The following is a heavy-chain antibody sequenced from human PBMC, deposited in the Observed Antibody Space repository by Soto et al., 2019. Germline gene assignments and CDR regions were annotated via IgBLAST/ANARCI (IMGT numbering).Heavy chain of an antibody. V-gene: IGHV4-61*08. CDR3: AKGFSTGLYVYX. D-gene: IGHD6-19*01. Sequence: PSEALSLTCSFSGGSFSSDAYYWAWIRQPPGKTLEWVGMTLSSGGTSRNPSLRSRLSMSFDTARNQFSMRLTSVTAADTGVYFCAKGFSTGLYVYXWGRGTLLTVSX. J-gene: IGHJ4*02. CDR2: TLSSGGT. CDR1: GGSFSSDAYY.